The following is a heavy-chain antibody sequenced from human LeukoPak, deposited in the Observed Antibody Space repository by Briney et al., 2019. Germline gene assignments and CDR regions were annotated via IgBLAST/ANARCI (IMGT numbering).Heavy chain of an antibody. CDR2: IIPIFGTA. Sequence: SVKVSCKASGGTFSSYAISWVRQAPGQGLEWMGGIIPIFGTANYAQKFQGRVTITADESTSTAYMELSSLRSEDTAVYYCARGDNIFGVVYDAFDIWGQGTMVTVSS. D-gene: IGHD3-3*01. J-gene: IGHJ3*02. CDR1: GGTFSSYA. V-gene: IGHV1-69*13. CDR3: ARGDNIFGVVYDAFDI.